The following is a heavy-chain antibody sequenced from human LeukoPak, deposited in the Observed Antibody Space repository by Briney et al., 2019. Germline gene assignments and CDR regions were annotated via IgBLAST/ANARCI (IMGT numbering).Heavy chain of an antibody. Sequence: KSSETLSLTCTVSGGSISSYYWSWIRQPPGKGLEWIGYIYYSGSTNYNPSLKSRVTISVDTSKNQFSLKLSSVTAADTAVYYCARSGMVRGDLIYFDYWGQGTLVTVSS. CDR1: GGSISSYY. CDR3: ARSGMVRGDLIYFDY. D-gene: IGHD3-10*01. J-gene: IGHJ4*02. CDR2: IYYSGST. V-gene: IGHV4-59*08.